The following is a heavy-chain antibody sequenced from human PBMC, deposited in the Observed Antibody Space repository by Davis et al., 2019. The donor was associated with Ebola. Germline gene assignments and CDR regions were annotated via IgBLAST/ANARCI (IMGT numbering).Heavy chain of an antibody. CDR2: ISYDGSNK. CDR1: GFTFSGYG. V-gene: IGHV3-30*03. J-gene: IGHJ4*02. D-gene: IGHD1-1*01. CDR3: ARKSGPDY. Sequence: GESLKISCAASGFTFSGYGMHWVRQAPGKGLKWLAVISYDGSNKYYADSVKGRFTISRDNSKNTLYLQMNSLRAEDTAVYYCARKSGPDYWGQGTLVTVSS.